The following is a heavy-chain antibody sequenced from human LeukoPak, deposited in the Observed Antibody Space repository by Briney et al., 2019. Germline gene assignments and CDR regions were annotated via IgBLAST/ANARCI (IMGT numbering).Heavy chain of an antibody. V-gene: IGHV1-18*01. CDR3: AREYGYYDSSGYYSDY. J-gene: IGHJ4*02. Sequence: GALVKVSCKASGYTFTSYGISWVRQAPGQGLEWMGWISAYNGNTNYAQKLQGRVTMTTDTSTSTAYMELRSLRSDDTAVYYCAREYGYYDSSGYYSDYWGQGTLVTVSS. CDR2: ISAYNGNT. D-gene: IGHD3-22*01. CDR1: GYTFTSYG.